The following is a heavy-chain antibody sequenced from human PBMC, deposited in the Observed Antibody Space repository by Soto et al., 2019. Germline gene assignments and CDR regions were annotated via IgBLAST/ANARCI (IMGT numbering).Heavy chain of an antibody. CDR1: GYTFSSYA. V-gene: IGHV1-69*13. Sequence: SVKVSCKASGYTFSSYAISCVRQAPGQGLEWMGGIIPFFDTANYAQQFQGRVTITADESTSTAYMELNSLRAEDTAVYYCARDPSVVAVAGTFRYYYYYGMDVWGQGTTVTVSS. CDR3: ARDPSVVAVAGTFRYYYYYGMDV. CDR2: IIPFFDTA. J-gene: IGHJ6*02. D-gene: IGHD6-19*01.